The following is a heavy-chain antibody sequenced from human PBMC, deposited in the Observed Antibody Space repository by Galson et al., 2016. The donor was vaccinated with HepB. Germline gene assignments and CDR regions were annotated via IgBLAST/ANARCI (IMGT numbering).Heavy chain of an antibody. CDR3: AKAATPVFYYHGIDV. CDR1: EFTFSSYA. V-gene: IGHV3-23*01. Sequence: SLRLSCAASEFTFSSYAMSWVRQAPGKGLEWVSAIDSSGHSTYYTDSVTGRFTISRDNSKNTLYLQMNSLRYEDTAVYYCAKAATPVFYYHGIDVWGQGTMVTVSS. CDR2: IDSSGHST. J-gene: IGHJ6*02.